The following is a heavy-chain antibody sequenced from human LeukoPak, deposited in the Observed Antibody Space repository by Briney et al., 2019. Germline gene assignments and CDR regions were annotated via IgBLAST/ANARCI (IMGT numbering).Heavy chain of an antibody. CDR2: IRGGGDT. J-gene: IGHJ4*02. Sequence: GGSLRLSCEASGFTFSNYAMSWVRQSPARGLEWVSSIRGGGDTFYADSVKGRFTLSRDDSRNTVFLQLNNLRVEDTAIYYCAKANWVSNADAVWWGQGTVVTVSS. V-gene: IGHV3-23*01. CDR1: GFTFSNYA. CDR3: AKANWVSNADAVW. D-gene: IGHD1-1*01.